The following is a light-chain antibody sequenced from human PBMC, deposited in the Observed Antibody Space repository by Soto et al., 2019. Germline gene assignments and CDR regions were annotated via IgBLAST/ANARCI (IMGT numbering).Light chain of an antibody. Sequence: QLTQSPSSLSASVGDRVTITCRASQGISSNLAWYQQKQGRAPKILIFGASTLQSGVPSRFSGSGSGTDFTLTISRLQSEDFAVYYCQQYNNWPWTFGQGTKVDIK. CDR1: QGISSN. CDR3: QQYNNWPWT. V-gene: IGKV1-9*01. J-gene: IGKJ1*01. CDR2: GAS.